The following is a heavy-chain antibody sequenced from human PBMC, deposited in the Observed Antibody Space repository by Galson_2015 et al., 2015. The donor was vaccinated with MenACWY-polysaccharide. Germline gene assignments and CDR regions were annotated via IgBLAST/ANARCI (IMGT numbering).Heavy chain of an antibody. V-gene: IGHV2-5*02. D-gene: IGHD6-13*01. CDR2: IYWDDDK. CDR1: GVSLSTSGVG. J-gene: IGHJ4*02. CDR3: AQAAQQLVGGY. Sequence: PALVKPTQTLTLTCTFSGVSLSTSGVGVGWIRQPPGKALEWLALIYWDDDKRYSPSLKSRLTITKDTSKNQVVLTMTNMDPVDTATYYCAQAAQQLVGGYWGQGTLVTVSS.